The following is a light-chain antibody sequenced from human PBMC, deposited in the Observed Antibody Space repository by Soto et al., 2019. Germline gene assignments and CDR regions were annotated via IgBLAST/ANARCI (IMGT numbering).Light chain of an antibody. CDR1: QSVSSSY. J-gene: IGKJ5*01. CDR3: QLYGSSPLVT. Sequence: EIVLTQSPGTLSLSPGERATLSCRASQSVSSSYLAWYQQKPGQAPRLLIYGASSRATGIPDGFSGSGSGTAFTLTISRLEPEDFAVYYCQLYGSSPLVTFGQGARLEIK. CDR2: GAS. V-gene: IGKV3-20*01.